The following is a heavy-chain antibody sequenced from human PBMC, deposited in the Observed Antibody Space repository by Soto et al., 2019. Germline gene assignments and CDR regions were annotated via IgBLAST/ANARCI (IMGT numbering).Heavy chain of an antibody. CDR3: ARFVRSCSGTTCYTRADV. D-gene: IGHD2-2*02. CDR1: WGCVSSETHY. Sequence: PSETTYITRTVCWGCVSSETHYGSWIRQPPGKRLEWIGFIYSSGSTNYSPSLKSRVTMSVDTSKNQFSLKLRSVIVADTAVYHCARFVRSCSGTTCYTRADVWGQGTPVTV. CDR2: IYSSGST. V-gene: IGHV4-61*01. J-gene: IGHJ6*02.